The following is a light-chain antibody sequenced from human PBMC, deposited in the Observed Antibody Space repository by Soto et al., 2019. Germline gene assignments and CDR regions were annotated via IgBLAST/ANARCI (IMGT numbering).Light chain of an antibody. Sequence: EIVLTQSPGTLSLSPGERATLSCRASQSVSSSYLAWYQQKPGQAPRLLIYGASSRATGIPDRFSGSGSGTDFTLTISGLEPEDFAVYYCQQYGSSHPDTFGQGTKLEIK. V-gene: IGKV3-20*01. CDR3: QQYGSSHPDT. CDR2: GAS. CDR1: QSVSSSY. J-gene: IGKJ2*01.